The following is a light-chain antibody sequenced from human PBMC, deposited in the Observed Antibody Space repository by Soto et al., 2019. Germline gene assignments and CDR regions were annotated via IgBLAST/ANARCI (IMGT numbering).Light chain of an antibody. CDR3: QQLNSYPLT. CDR1: QGISSY. CDR2: AAS. V-gene: IGKV1-9*01. Sequence: DLQLTQSPSFLSASVGDRVTITCRASQGISSYLAWYQQKPGKAPKLLIYAASTLQSGVPSRFSGSGSGTEFTLTISSLQPEDFATYYGQQLNSYPLTFGPGTKVDIK. J-gene: IGKJ3*01.